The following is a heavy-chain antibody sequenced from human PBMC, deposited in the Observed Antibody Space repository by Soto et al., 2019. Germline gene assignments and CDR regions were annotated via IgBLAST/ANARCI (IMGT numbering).Heavy chain of an antibody. J-gene: IGHJ4*02. CDR2: IDWDGYK. CDR1: GFSLSDIGMC. Sequence: ESGPTLVNPTQTLTLTCTFSGFSLSDIGMCVTWTRQPPGKALEWLALIDWDGYKYYSTSLKTTVAISKDTSKNQVVLTMTNMDPVDTATYFCARSRNYYDSRGYRFYFDSWGQGILVTVSS. D-gene: IGHD3-22*01. V-gene: IGHV2-70*01. CDR3: ARSRNYYDSRGYRFYFDS.